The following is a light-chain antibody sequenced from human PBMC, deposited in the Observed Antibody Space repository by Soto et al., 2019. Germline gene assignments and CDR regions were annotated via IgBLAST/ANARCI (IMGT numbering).Light chain of an antibody. CDR3: SSYTNINTRACV. V-gene: IGLV1-40*01. J-gene: IGLJ1*01. Sequence: QSVLTQPPSVSGAPGQRITISCTGSSSNIGAGYDVHWYQQLPGTAPKLLIYGNTNRPSAVPDRFSGSKSGTSASLAITGLQAEDEADYYCSSYTNINTRACVFGTGTKVTVL. CDR2: GNT. CDR1: SSNIGAGYD.